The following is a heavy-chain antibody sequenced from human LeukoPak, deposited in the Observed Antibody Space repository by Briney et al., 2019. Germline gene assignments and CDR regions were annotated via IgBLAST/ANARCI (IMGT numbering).Heavy chain of an antibody. Sequence: ASVKVSCKASGGTFSSYAISWVRQAPGQGLERMGRIIPIFGTANYAQKFQGRVTITTDESTSTAYMELSSLRSEDTAVYYCARGPYYYDSSGQEVYFQHWGQGTLVTVSS. D-gene: IGHD3-22*01. CDR3: ARGPYYYDSSGQEVYFQH. CDR2: IIPIFGTA. V-gene: IGHV1-69*05. J-gene: IGHJ1*01. CDR1: GGTFSSYA.